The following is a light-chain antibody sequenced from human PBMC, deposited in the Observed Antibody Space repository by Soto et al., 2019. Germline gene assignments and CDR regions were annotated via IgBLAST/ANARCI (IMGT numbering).Light chain of an antibody. J-gene: IGLJ2*01. V-gene: IGLV1-44*01. CDR3: AAWDDFLNGVV. Sequence: QAVVTQPPSASGTPGQRVTISCSGSSSNIGSNAVHWYQQLPGTAPKLLMYSVDQRPSGVPDRFSGSKSGTSASLAISGLQSEDEADYYCAAWDDFLNGVVFGGGTQLTVL. CDR2: SVD. CDR1: SSNIGSNA.